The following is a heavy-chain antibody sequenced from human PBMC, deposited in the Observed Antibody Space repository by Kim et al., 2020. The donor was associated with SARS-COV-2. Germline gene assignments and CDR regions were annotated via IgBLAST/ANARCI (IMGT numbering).Heavy chain of an antibody. J-gene: IGHJ4*02. CDR2: ISYDGSNK. CDR3: AKDFTPYYYDSSGFDY. D-gene: IGHD3-22*01. Sequence: GGSLRLSCAASGFTFSSYGMHWVRQAPGKGLEWVAVISYDGSNKYYADSVKGRFTISRDNSKNTLYLQINSLRAEDTAVYYCAKDFTPYYYDSSGFDYWGQGTLVTVSS. V-gene: IGHV3-30*18. CDR1: GFTFSSYG.